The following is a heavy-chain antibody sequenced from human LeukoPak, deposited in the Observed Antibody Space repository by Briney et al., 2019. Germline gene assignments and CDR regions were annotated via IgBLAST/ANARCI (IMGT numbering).Heavy chain of an antibody. V-gene: IGHV5-51*01. D-gene: IGHD3-22*01. Sequence: GESLKISCKGSGYSFPSYWIGWVRQMPGKGLEWMGISYAGDSDTRYSPSFQGQVTISADKSISTAYLQWSSLKASDTAMYYCARRRKSRYYYDSSGYPDAFDIWGQGTMVTVSS. CDR3: ARRRKSRYYYDSSGYPDAFDI. J-gene: IGHJ3*02. CDR1: GYSFPSYW. CDR2: SYAGDSDT.